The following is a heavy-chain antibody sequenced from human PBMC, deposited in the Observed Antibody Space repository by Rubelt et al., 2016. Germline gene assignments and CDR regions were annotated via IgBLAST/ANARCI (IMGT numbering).Heavy chain of an antibody. CDR2: INHSGST. D-gene: IGHD6-13*01. J-gene: IGHJ6*02. Sequence: QVQLQQWGAGLLKPSETLPLTCAVYGGSFSGYYWSWIRQPPGKGLEWIGEINHSGSTNYNPSLKSRVTISVDPSKNQFSLKLSSVTAADTAVYYCARGRRGSSSWLGRDYYGMDVWGQGTTVTVSS. V-gene: IGHV4-34*01. CDR3: ARGRRGSSSWLGRDYYGMDV. CDR1: GGSFSGYY.